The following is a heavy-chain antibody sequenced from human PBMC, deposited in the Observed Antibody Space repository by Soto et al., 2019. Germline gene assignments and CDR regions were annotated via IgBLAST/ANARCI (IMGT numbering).Heavy chain of an antibody. D-gene: IGHD6-19*01. CDR3: GKEGGLASPAGDYVDS. V-gene: IGHV3-23*01. Sequence: PGGSLRLSCAASGFPFPQYDMNWVCQTPGQGLVWVAAVGRFGKTYSRDSVRGRFTISTDDSRNLFYLQMGRLRLDTPALYFCGKEGGLASPAGDYVDSWGPGPLVTDS. CDR2: VGRFGKT. J-gene: IGHJ4*02. CDR1: GFPFPQYD.